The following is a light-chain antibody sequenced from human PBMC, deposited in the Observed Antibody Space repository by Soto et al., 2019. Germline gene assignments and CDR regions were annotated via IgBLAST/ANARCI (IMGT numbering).Light chain of an antibody. Sequence: PGGRATLSCRARQSVSSNLAWYQQKPGQAPRLLIQRASTRATGIPARFSGSGSGTEFTLTISSLQSEDFAVYFCQQYNNWPGTFGQGTKVEIK. J-gene: IGKJ1*01. CDR2: RAS. CDR3: QQYNNWPGT. CDR1: QSVSSN. V-gene: IGKV3-15*01.